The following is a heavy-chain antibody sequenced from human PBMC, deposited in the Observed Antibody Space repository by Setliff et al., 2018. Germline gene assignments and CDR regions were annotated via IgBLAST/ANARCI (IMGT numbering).Heavy chain of an antibody. J-gene: IGHJ6*04. CDR3: ARLSCSSNSCPFDF. V-gene: IGHV4-39*06. D-gene: IGHD2-2*01. CDR1: DGSMTSGSYY. CDR2: VYYSGTT. Sequence: PSETLSLTCSVSDGSMTSGSYYWGWIRQPPGKGLEWIGSVYYSGTTYYNPSLKSRLTMSVDTSKNQFTLKVISVTAADTAVYYCARLSCSSNSCPFDFWVKGTTVTVSS.